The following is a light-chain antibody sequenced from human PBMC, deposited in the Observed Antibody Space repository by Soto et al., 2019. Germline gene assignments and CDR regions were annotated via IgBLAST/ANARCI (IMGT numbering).Light chain of an antibody. CDR1: QSFSSSY. V-gene: IGKV3-20*01. J-gene: IGKJ2*02. CDR3: QRCGSSLCT. Sequence: EIVLTQSPGTLSLSPGERATLSCRASQSFSSSYLAWYQQKPGQAPRLLIIGASTRATGIPDRFSGGGSGTYFTLTISRLEPGDFAVYDCQRCGSSLCTFGQGTKLEIK. CDR2: GAS.